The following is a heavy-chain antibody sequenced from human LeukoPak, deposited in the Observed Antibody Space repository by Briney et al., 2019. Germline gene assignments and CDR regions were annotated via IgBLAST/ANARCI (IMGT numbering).Heavy chain of an antibody. J-gene: IGHJ3*02. Sequence: GSLRLSCAASEFTFSSYSMNWVRQAPGKGLEWVSSISSSSYIYYADSVKGRFTISRDNAKNSLYLQMNSLRAEDTAVYYCARAYCSSTSCYTPDAFDIWGQGTMVTVSS. CDR1: EFTFSSYS. D-gene: IGHD2-2*02. CDR2: ISSSSYI. V-gene: IGHV3-21*01. CDR3: ARAYCSSTSCYTPDAFDI.